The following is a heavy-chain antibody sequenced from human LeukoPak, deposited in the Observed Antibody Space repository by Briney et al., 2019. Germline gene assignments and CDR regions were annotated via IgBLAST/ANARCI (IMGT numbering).Heavy chain of an antibody. CDR3: AGYYDSSGYPSFDY. CDR2: ISGSGGST. V-gene: IGHV3-23*01. Sequence: GGSLRLSXAASGFTFSSYAMSWVRQAPGKGMEWVSAISGSGGSTYYADSVKGRFTISRDNSKNTLYLQMNSLRAEDTAVYYCAGYYDSSGYPSFDYWGQGTLVTVSS. CDR1: GFTFSSYA. J-gene: IGHJ4*02. D-gene: IGHD3-22*01.